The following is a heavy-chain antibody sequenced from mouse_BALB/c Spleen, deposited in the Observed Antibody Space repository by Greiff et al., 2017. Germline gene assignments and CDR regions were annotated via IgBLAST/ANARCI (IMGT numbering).Heavy chain of an antibody. CDR3: ARMDY. V-gene: IGHV1-9*01. CDR2: ILPGSGCT. Sequence: VQLQESGAELMKPGASVKISCKATGYTFSSYWIEWVKQRPGHGLEWIGEILPGSGCTNYNEKFKGKVTFTADTSSNTAYMQLSSLTSEDSAVYYCARMDYWGQGTSVTVAS. J-gene: IGHJ4*01. CDR1: GYTFSSYW.